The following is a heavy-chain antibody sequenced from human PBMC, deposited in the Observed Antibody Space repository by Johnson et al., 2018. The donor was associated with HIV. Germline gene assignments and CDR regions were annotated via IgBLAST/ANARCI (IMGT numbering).Heavy chain of an antibody. V-gene: IGHV3-23*04. CDR2: ITVSGDNT. CDR3: ARDQTNSGSYSTYAFDI. J-gene: IGHJ3*02. CDR1: GFTFSDCA. D-gene: IGHD1-26*01. Sequence: VQLVESGGGVVRPGGSLRLSCAASGFTFSDCAMSWVRQGPGKGLEWVSAITVSGDNTYYADSVKGRFTISRDNSKNTLYLQMSSLRAEDTAVYYCARDQTNSGSYSTYAFDIWGQGTMVTVSS.